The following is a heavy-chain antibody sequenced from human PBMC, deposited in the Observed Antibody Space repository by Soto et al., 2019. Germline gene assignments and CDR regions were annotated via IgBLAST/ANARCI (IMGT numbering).Heavy chain of an antibody. Sequence: PGGSLRLSCAASGFIFNNAWMNWVRQALGKGLEWVGRSKSKIDGGTTDYAAPVKGRFTISRDDSKNTLYLQMNSLKTEDTAVYYCNTDRGYSGSGSFDYWGQGILVTVSS. CDR3: NTDRGYSGSGSFDY. CDR2: SKSKIDGGTT. V-gene: IGHV3-15*07. D-gene: IGHD3-10*01. CDR1: GFIFNNAW. J-gene: IGHJ4*02.